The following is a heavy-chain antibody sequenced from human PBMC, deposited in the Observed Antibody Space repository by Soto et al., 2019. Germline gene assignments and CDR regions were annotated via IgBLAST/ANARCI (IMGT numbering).Heavy chain of an antibody. CDR3: ASSIAAAPAYYYGMDV. CDR2: TYYRSKWYN. V-gene: IGHV6-1*01. J-gene: IGHJ6*02. D-gene: IGHD6-13*01. CDR1: GDSVSSNSAA. Sequence: SQTLSLTCAISGDSVSSNSAAWNWIRQSPSRGLEWLGRTYYRSKWYNDYAVSVKSRITINPDTSKNQFSLQLNSVTPEDTAVYYCASSIAAAPAYYYGMDVWGQGTTVTVSS.